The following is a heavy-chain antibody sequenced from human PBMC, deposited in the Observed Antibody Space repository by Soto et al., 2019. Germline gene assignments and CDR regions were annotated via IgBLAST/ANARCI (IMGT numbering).Heavy chain of an antibody. D-gene: IGHD5-12*01. Sequence: QLQLQESGPGLVKPSETLSLICTVSGGSISSSSYYWGWIRQPPGKGLEWIGSIYYSGSTYYNPSLKSRVTISVDTSKNQFSLKLSSVTAADTAVYYCASYSGYDYHFDYWGQGTLVTVSS. J-gene: IGHJ4*02. V-gene: IGHV4-39*01. CDR3: ASYSGYDYHFDY. CDR1: GGSISSSSYY. CDR2: IYYSGST.